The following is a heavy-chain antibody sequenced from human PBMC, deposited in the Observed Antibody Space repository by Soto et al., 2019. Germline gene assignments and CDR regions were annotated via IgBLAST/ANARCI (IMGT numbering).Heavy chain of an antibody. CDR2: IYYSGST. CDR1: GGSISSYY. V-gene: IGHV4-59*01. CDR3: ARSAKLAAAGFDY. J-gene: IGHJ4*02. D-gene: IGHD6-13*01. Sequence: SETLSLTCTVSGGSISSYYWSWIRQPPGKGLEWIGYIYYSGSTNYNPTHKSRVTISVDTSKNQFSLKLSSVTAADTAVYYCARSAKLAAAGFDYWGQGTLVTVSS.